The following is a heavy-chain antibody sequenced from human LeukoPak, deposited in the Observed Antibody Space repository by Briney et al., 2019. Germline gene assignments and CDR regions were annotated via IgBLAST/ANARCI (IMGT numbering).Heavy chain of an antibody. CDR1: GYTFTSYV. CDR2: MNPNSGNT. CDR3: ARGSWGSGSYSNWFDP. D-gene: IGHD3-10*01. Sequence: ASVKVSCKASGYTFTSYVINWVRQATGQGLEWMGWMNPNSGNTGYAQKFQGRVTMTRNTSISTAYMELSSLRSEDTAVYYCARGSWGSGSYSNWFDPWGQGTLVTVSS. J-gene: IGHJ5*02. V-gene: IGHV1-8*01.